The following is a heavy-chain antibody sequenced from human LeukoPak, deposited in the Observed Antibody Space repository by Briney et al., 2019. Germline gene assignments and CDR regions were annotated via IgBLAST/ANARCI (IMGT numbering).Heavy chain of an antibody. CDR2: IYSDGTT. J-gene: IGHJ4*02. CDR1: GFTFNDNY. CDR3: ARGGDTNGSPFDY. Sequence: GGSLRLSCVVSGFTFNDNYMNWVRQAPGKGLEWVSIIYSDGTTYYSDSVTGRFIISRGKSKNTLFLQMKKPRAQDKGLYFCARGGDTNGSPFDYWGQGTLVTVSS. D-gene: IGHD2-8*01. V-gene: IGHV3-53*01.